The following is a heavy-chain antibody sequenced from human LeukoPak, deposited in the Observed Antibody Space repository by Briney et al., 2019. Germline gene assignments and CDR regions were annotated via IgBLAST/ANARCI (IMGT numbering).Heavy chain of an antibody. V-gene: IGHV3-30*02. Sequence: GGSLRLSCAASGFTFSSYGMHWVRQAPGKGLEWVAFIRYDGSNKYYADSVKGRFTISRDNSKNTLYLQMNSLRAEDTAVYYCARPYSSSVYYYYYMDVWGKGTTVTISS. D-gene: IGHD6-13*01. CDR3: ARPYSSSVYYYYYMDV. J-gene: IGHJ6*03. CDR2: IRYDGSNK. CDR1: GFTFSSYG.